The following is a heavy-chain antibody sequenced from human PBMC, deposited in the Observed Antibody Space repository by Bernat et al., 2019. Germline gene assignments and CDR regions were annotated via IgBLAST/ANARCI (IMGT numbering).Heavy chain of an antibody. V-gene: IGHV4-59*01. CDR1: GGSISSYY. CDR2: IYYSGST. J-gene: IGHJ4*02. CDR3: ARDRKGLYYFDY. Sequence: QLQLQESGSGLVKPSQTLSLTCTVSGGSISSYYWSWIRQPPGKGLEWIGYIYYSGSTNYNPSLKSRVTISVDTSKNQFSLKLSSVTAADTAVYYCARDRKGLYYFDYWGQGTLVTVSS.